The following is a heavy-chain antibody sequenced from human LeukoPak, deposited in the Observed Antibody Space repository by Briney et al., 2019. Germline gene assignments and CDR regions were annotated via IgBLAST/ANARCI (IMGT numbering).Heavy chain of an antibody. CDR3: ARDYSYYYGSGSYYNTAGGY. D-gene: IGHD3-10*01. CDR2: INPSGGST. Sequence: ASVKVSCKASGYTFTIYYMHWVRQAPGQGLEWMGIINPSGGSTSCAQKFQGRVTMTRDTSTSTVYMELSSLRSEDTAVYYCARDYSYYYGSGSYYNTAGGYWGQGTLVTVSS. CDR1: GYTFTIYY. V-gene: IGHV1-46*01. J-gene: IGHJ4*02.